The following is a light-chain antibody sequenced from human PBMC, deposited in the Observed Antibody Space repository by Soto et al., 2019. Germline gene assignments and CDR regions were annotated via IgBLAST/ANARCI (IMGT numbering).Light chain of an antibody. V-gene: IGKV3-11*01. J-gene: IGKJ2*01. CDR1: QSVSNY. CDR2: DAS. CDR3: QQRINWPRYT. Sequence: IVLTQSPATLSLSPGETATLSCRASQSVSNYLAWYQQKPGQAPRLVMYDASNRATGIPAKFSGSGSGTAVTLTISSLEPEDFAVYYCQQRINWPRYTFVQGTKVEI.